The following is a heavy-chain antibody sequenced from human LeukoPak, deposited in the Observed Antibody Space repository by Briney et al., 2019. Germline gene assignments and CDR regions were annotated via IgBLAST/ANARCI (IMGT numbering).Heavy chain of an antibody. CDR1: GYTFTGYY. CDR2: IIPILGIA. Sequence: SVKVSCKASGYTFTGYYMHWVRQAPGQGLEWMGRIIPILGIANYAQKFQGRVTITADKSTSTAYMELSSLRSEDTAVYYCARDLADITMIVVGNWFDPWGQGTLVTVSS. J-gene: IGHJ5*02. V-gene: IGHV1-69*04. CDR3: ARDLADITMIVVGNWFDP. D-gene: IGHD3-22*01.